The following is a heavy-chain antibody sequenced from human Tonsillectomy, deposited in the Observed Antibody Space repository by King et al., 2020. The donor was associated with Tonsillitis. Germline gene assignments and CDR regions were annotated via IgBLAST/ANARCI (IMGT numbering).Heavy chain of an antibody. CDR3: VKFGGNENDAFDI. D-gene: IGHD4-23*01. J-gene: IGHJ3*02. Sequence: VQLVESGGGLVQPGGSLRLSCSASGFTFSSYAMPWVRPAPGKGLEYVSAISSYGGSTYYADSVKGRFTISRDNSKNTLYLQMSSLRAEDTAVYYCVKFGGNENDAFDIWGQGTMVTVSS. CDR1: GFTFSSYA. CDR2: ISSYGGST. V-gene: IGHV3-64D*06.